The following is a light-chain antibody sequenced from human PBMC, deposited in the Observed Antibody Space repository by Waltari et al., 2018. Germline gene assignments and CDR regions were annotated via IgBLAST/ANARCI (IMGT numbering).Light chain of an antibody. J-gene: IGKJ3*01. CDR2: WAS. V-gene: IGKV4-1*01. Sequence: DIVITQSPDCLTEDLAERATSNCKPRQSVLYNSNNNYYLAWYQQKPGQPPKLLIYWASTRESGVPDRFSGSGSGTDCTLTISGLQAEDVAVYYCQEYYSTLPTFGPGTKVDI. CDR3: QEYYSTLPT. CDR1: QSVLYNSNNNYY.